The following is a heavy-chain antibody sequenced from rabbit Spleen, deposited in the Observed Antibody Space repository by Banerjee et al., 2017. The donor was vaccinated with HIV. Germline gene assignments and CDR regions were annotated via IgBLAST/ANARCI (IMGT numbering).Heavy chain of an antibody. CDR1: GVSFSDKDV. Sequence: EQLEESGGGLVKPEGSLTLTCKASGVSFSDKDVMCWVRQAPGKGLEWIACIYAGSSGTTYYANWAKGRFTISRTSSTTVTLQMTSLTAADTATYFCARDTGSSFSTYGMDLWGQGTLVTVS. V-gene: IGHV1S45*01. D-gene: IGHD8-1*01. CDR2: IYAGSSGTT. J-gene: IGHJ6*01. CDR3: ARDTGSSFSTYGMDL.